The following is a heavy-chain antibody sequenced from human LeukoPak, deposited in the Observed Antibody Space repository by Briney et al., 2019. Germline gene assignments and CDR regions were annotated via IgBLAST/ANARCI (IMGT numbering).Heavy chain of an antibody. CDR1: GGSLSHYY. Sequence: PSETLSLTCAVYGGSLSHYYWSWIRQPPGKGLEWIGEINHSGSTNYNPSLKSRVTISVDMSKNQFSLELTSVTAADTAVYYCARGPASGSNFAWFDPWGQGTLVTVSS. D-gene: IGHD3-10*01. CDR3: ARGPASGSNFAWFDP. V-gene: IGHV4-34*01. J-gene: IGHJ5*02. CDR2: INHSGST.